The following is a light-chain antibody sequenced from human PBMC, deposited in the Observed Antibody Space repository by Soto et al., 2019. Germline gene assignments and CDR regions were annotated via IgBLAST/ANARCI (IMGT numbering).Light chain of an antibody. CDR2: GAS. Sequence: EIVMTQSPATLSVSPGERATVSCRASQSVSSNLAWYQQKPGQAPRLLIYGASTRATGIPARFSGSGSGTEFTPTIGSLQSEDFAVYYCQQYNNWPRTFGQGTKVEIK. J-gene: IGKJ2*01. CDR3: QQYNNWPRT. V-gene: IGKV3-15*01. CDR1: QSVSSN.